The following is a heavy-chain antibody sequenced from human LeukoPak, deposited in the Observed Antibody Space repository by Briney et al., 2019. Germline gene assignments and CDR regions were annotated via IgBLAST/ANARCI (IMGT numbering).Heavy chain of an antibody. CDR3: AKDRIPATPGIDY. J-gene: IGHJ4*02. Sequence: GGSLRLSCAASGFTFSSNWMHWVRQTPGKGLLWVARINMDGTTTTYADSVKGRFTISRDNSKNTLYLQMNSLRAEDTAVYYCAKDRIPATPGIDYWGQGTMVTVSS. CDR1: GFTFSSNW. D-gene: IGHD6-25*01. CDR2: INMDGTTT. V-gene: IGHV3-74*01.